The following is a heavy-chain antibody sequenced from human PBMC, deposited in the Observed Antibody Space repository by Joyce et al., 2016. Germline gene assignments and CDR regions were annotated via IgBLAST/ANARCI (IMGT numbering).Heavy chain of an antibody. J-gene: IGHJ4*02. CDR2: INHGSGGT. CDR3: ARGGYYGPYYFDY. D-gene: IGHD3-3*01. Sequence: QVQLVQSGAEVKKPGASVPVFWKAAGYTFTDYYMHWVQQAPGQGLEWMGCINHGSGGTNYAQKCQGRGTMTRDTTVSTTYMELSRLRSDDTAVYYCARGGYYGPYYFDYWGQGTLVTVSS. V-gene: IGHV1-2*02. CDR1: GYTFTDYY.